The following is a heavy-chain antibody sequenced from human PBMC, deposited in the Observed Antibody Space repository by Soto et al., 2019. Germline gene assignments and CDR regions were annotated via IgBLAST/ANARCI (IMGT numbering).Heavy chain of an antibody. CDR2: FDPEDGET. CDR3: ATERCYYDSSGYCPFDY. D-gene: IGHD3-22*01. CDR1: GYTLTELS. V-gene: IGHV1-24*01. Sequence: SVKVSCKVSGYTLTELSMHWLRLAPGKGLEWMGGFDPEDGETIYAQKFQGRVTMTEDTSTDTAYMELSSLRSEDTAVYYCATERCYYDSSGYCPFDYWGQGTLVTVSS. J-gene: IGHJ4*02.